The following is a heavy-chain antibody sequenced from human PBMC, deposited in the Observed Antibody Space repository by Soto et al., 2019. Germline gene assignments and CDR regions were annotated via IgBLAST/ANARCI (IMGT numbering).Heavy chain of an antibody. CDR2: INHSGST. V-gene: IGHV4-34*01. J-gene: IGHJ6*02. Sequence: KPSETLSLTCAVYGGSFSGYYWSWIRQPPGKGLEWIGEINHSGSTNYNPSLKSRVTISVDTSKNQFSLKLSSVTAADTAVYYCARGGYDFWSGTAPFYYYGMDVWGQGTTVTVSS. CDR1: GGSFSGYY. D-gene: IGHD3-3*01. CDR3: ARGGYDFWSGTAPFYYYGMDV.